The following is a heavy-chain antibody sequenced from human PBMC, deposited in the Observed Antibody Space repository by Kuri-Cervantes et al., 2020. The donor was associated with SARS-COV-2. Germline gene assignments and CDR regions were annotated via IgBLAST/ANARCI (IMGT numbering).Heavy chain of an antibody. D-gene: IGHD5-18*01. V-gene: IGHV4-39*07. Sequence: SETLSLICTVSGGSISSSSYYWGWIRQPPGKGLEWIGSIYYSGSTNYNPSLKSRVTISVDTSKNQFSLKLSSVTAADTAVYYCARVRGYSYGPLYYYNGMDVWGQGTTVTVSS. CDR1: GGSISSSSYY. CDR3: ARVRGYSYGPLYYYNGMDV. CDR2: IYYSGST. J-gene: IGHJ6*02.